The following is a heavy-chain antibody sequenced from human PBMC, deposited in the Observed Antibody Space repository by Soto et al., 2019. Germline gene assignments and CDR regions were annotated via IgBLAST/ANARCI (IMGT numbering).Heavy chain of an antibody. CDR3: ARQSSGWSQTLDY. CDR1: SGSISSSNW. D-gene: IGHD6-19*01. CDR2: IYHSGST. Sequence: SETLSLTCAVSSGSISSSNWWSWVRQPPGKGLEWIGEIYHSGSTNYNPSLKSRVTISVDKSKNQFSLKLSSVTAADTAVYYCARQSSGWSQTLDYWGQGTLVTVSS. V-gene: IGHV4-4*02. J-gene: IGHJ4*02.